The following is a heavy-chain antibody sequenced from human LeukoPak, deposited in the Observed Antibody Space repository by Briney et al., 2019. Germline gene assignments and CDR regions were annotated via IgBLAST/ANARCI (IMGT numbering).Heavy chain of an antibody. CDR2: INPNSVGT. CDR1: GYTFTGYY. Sequence: GASVKVSCKASGYTFTGYYMHWVRQAPGQGLEWMGWINPNSVGTNYAQKFQGRVTMTRDTSISTAYMELRRLRSDDTAVYYCARQGYSGHSQGAADYWGQGTLVTVSS. D-gene: IGHD4-23*01. CDR3: ARQGYSGHSQGAADY. V-gene: IGHV1-2*02. J-gene: IGHJ4*02.